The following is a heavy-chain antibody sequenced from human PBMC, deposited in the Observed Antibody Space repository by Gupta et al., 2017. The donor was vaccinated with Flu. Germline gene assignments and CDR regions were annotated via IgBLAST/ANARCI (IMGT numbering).Heavy chain of an antibody. V-gene: IGHV4-34*12. CDR1: GGSFSGYY. D-gene: IGHD3-10*01. CDR3: ARAYSISYFRTRVRGASGGFLDS. Sequence: QVQLQQWGAGLLKPSETLSLTCAVYGGSFSGYYWTWIRQPPGKGLEWIGEVIHVGSTNYNPSLKSRVTILADASKNQFSLKLSSVTAADMAVYYCARAYSISYFRTRVRGASGGFLDSWGQGTLLTVSS. CDR2: VIHVGST. J-gene: IGHJ4*02.